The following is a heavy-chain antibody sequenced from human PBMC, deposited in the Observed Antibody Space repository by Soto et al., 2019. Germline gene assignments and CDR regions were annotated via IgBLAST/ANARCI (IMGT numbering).Heavy chain of an antibody. CDR2: IYTSGST. Sequence: PSETLSVTCTVSGGSIISYYWSWSRQPAGKGLEWIGRIYTSGSTNYNPSLKSRVTMSVDTSKNQFSLKLSSVTAADTAVYYCARDLPTSARGWFDPWGQGTLVTVSS. CDR1: GGSIISYY. V-gene: IGHV4-4*07. CDR3: ARDLPTSARGWFDP. J-gene: IGHJ5*02.